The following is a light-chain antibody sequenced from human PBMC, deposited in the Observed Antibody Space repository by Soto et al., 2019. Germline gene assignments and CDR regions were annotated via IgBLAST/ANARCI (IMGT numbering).Light chain of an antibody. CDR1: QSLSDT. V-gene: IGKV3-15*01. Sequence: EIVMTQSPATLSVSPGERATLSCRASQSLSDTLAWYQQKPGQAPRLLIYVASTRATGIPARFTGSGSGTEFTLTISSLQSEDIAFYYCQQYRTWPRTFGQGNKVEIK. CDR2: VAS. J-gene: IGKJ1*01. CDR3: QQYRTWPRT.